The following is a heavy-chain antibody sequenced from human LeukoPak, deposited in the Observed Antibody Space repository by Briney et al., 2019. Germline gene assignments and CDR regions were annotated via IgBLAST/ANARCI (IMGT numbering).Heavy chain of an antibody. D-gene: IGHD6-13*01. CDR3: ARHGNLRGGSSWYFYFDY. J-gene: IGHJ4*02. CDR2: IYYSGST. V-gene: IGHV4-39*01. CDR1: GGSISSSSYY. Sequence: PSETLSLTCTVSGGSISSSSYYWGWIRQPPGKGLEWIGSIYYSGSTYYNPSLKSRVTISVDTSKNQFSLKLSSVTAADTAVYYCARHGNLRGGSSWYFYFDYWGQGTLVTVSS.